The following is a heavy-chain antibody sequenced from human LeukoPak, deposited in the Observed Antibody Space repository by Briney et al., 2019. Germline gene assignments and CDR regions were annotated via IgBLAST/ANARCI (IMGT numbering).Heavy chain of an antibody. Sequence: SETLSLTCAVSGGSISSSNWWSWVRQPPGKGLEWIGEIYHSGSTNYNPSLKSRVTISVDKSKNQFSLKLSSVTAADTAVYYCARWGYDILTGYSDAFDIWGQGTMVTVSS. V-gene: IGHV4-4*02. CDR1: GGSISSSNW. J-gene: IGHJ3*02. CDR2: IYHSGST. D-gene: IGHD3-9*01. CDR3: ARWGYDILTGYSDAFDI.